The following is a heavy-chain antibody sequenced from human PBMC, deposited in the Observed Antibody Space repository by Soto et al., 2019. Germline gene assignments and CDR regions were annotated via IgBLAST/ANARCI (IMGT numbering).Heavy chain of an antibody. Sequence: QVQLQESGPGLVKPSQTLSLICNVSGDSISNGGYYWNWIRQHPGKGLEWIGYIYYSGCTYHNQSLMSRVTISVDTSKNHFSLKLSSVTAADTAVYYCARGDDSSGYHYFDYWGQGTLVTVSS. CDR3: ARGDDSSGYHYFDY. CDR2: IYYSGCT. J-gene: IGHJ4*02. V-gene: IGHV4-31*03. CDR1: GDSISNGGYY. D-gene: IGHD3-22*01.